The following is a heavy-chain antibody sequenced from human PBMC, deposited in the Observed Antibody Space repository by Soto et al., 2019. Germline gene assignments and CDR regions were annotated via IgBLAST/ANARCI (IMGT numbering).Heavy chain of an antibody. CDR1: GFTFSSYA. CDR3: AKDRGSSSWSYDPFDI. J-gene: IGHJ3*02. Sequence: GGSLRLSCAASGFTFSSYAMSWVRQAPGKGLEWVSAISGSGGSTYYADSVKGRFTISRDNSKNTLYLQMNSLRAEDTAVYYCAKDRGSSSWSYDPFDIWGQGTMVTVSS. D-gene: IGHD6-13*01. CDR2: ISGSGGST. V-gene: IGHV3-23*01.